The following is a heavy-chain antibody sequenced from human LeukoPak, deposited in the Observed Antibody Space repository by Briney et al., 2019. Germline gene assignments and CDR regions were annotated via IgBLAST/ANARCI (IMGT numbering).Heavy chain of an antibody. D-gene: IGHD5-24*01. CDR1: GGPISSHY. Sequence: SETLSLTCSVSGGPISSHYWSWIRQPPGKGLEWIGYIYYSGSTNYNPTLKSRVTISVDTSKNQFSLKLSSVTAADTAVYYCARGYFARAWLQLWGQGTLVTVSS. V-gene: IGHV4-59*11. J-gene: IGHJ4*02. CDR2: IYYSGST. CDR3: ARGYFARAWLQL.